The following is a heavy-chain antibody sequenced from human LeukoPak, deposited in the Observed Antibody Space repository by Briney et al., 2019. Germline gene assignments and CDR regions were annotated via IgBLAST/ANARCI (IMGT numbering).Heavy chain of an antibody. Sequence: SETLSLTCTVSGGSISSYYWSWIRQPPGKGLEWIGYIYYSGSTNYNPSLKSRVTISVDTSKNQFSLKLSSVTAADTAVYYCARDPGGSYLDYWGQGTLVTVSS. CDR3: ARDPGGSYLDY. V-gene: IGHV4-59*01. J-gene: IGHJ4*02. D-gene: IGHD1-26*01. CDR1: GGSISSYY. CDR2: IYYSGST.